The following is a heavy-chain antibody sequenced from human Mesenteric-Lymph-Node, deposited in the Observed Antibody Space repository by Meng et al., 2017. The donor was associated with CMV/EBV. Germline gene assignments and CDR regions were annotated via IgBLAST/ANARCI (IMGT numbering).Heavy chain of an antibody. V-gene: IGHV3-21*01. CDR2: ITSRSTYI. CDR3: ARGGSPDPPPSVVEEGDYYYGMDV. Sequence: GESLKISCEASGFSFSDYSMNWVRQAPGKGLEWVSSITSRSTYIYNADSVKGRFTISRDNAKDSLYLQMNSLRAEDTAVYYCARGGSPDPPPSVVEEGDYYYGMDVWGQGTTVTVSS. J-gene: IGHJ6*02. D-gene: IGHD2-2*01. CDR1: GFSFSDYS.